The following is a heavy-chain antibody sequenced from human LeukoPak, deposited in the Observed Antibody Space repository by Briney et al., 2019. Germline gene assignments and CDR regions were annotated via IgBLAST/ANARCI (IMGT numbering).Heavy chain of an antibody. D-gene: IGHD2-21*02. CDR3: ARDFGDQCDGACYGMDV. Sequence: GGPLRLSCAASGFTFGHYAVHWVRQAPGKGLEWVALVTFDGSHQYYADSAKGRFTSSKDNSKNMLYLQMNSLRVDDTAVYYCARDFGDQCDGACYGMDVWGQGTTVTVSS. CDR1: GFTFGHYA. CDR2: VTFDGSHQ. J-gene: IGHJ6*02. V-gene: IGHV3-30*04.